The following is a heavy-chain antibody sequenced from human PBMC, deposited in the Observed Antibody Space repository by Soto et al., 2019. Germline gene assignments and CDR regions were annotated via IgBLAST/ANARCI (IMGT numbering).Heavy chain of an antibody. J-gene: IGHJ5*02. CDR2: INHSGST. D-gene: IGHD6-6*01. CDR1: GGSCGGYD. V-gene: IGHV4-34*01. CDR3: ARVGRRIAARLSNWFDP. Sequence: PSETLSLTCAVYGGSCGGYDGSWIRQPPGKGLEWIGEINHSGSTNYNPSLKSRVTISVDTSKNQFSLRLSSVTAADTAVYYCARVGRRIAARLSNWFDPWGQGTLVTVSS.